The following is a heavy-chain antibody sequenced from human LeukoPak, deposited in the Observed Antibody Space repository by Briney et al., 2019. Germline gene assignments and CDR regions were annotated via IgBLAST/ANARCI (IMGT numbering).Heavy chain of an antibody. V-gene: IGHV3-21*01. Sequence: PGGSLRLSCSASGFTFTHCSINWVRQAPGKGLEWLSSISNSSNYIYYADSVKGRFTISRDNAKNSLYLQMNSLRAEDTAVYYCARALTEYYYDSSGYQPWGQGTLVTVSS. CDR2: ISNSSNYI. CDR1: GFTFTHCS. D-gene: IGHD3-22*01. J-gene: IGHJ5*02. CDR3: ARALTEYYYDSSGYQP.